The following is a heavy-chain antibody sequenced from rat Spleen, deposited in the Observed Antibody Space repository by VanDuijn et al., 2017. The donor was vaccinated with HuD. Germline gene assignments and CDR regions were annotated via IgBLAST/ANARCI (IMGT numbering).Heavy chain of an antibody. CDR3: ARAGYLRDWYFDF. CDR1: GFIFSSFP. D-gene: IGHD2-2*01. CDR2: ISPSGGTT. J-gene: IGHJ1*01. V-gene: IGHV5-46*01. Sequence: EVQLVESGGGLVQPGRSMKLSCAASGFIFSSFPMAWVRQAPTKGLEWVASISPSGGTTYYRDSVKGRFTVSRDNAKSTQYLQMDSLRSEDTATYYCARAGYLRDWYFDFWGPGTMVTVSS.